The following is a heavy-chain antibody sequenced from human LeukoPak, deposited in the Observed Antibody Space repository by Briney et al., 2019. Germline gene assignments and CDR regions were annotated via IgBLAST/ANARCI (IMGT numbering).Heavy chain of an antibody. Sequence: ASVKVSCKASGYTFTGYYMHWVRQAPGQGLEWMGWINPNSGGTNYAQKFQGRVTMTRDTSISTAYMELSRLRSDDTAVYYCARATQYCSGGSCYSAWVDYWGQGTLVTVSS. CDR3: ARATQYCSGGSCYSAWVDY. CDR1: GYTFTGYY. V-gene: IGHV1-2*02. CDR2: INPNSGGT. D-gene: IGHD2-15*01. J-gene: IGHJ4*02.